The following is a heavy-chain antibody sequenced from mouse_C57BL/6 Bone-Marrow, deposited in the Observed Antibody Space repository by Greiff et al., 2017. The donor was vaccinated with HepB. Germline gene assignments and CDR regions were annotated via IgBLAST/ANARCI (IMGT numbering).Heavy chain of an antibody. CDR3: ARDRGANYYGSRRDYFDY. CDR1: GFTFSSYA. J-gene: IGHJ2*01. Sequence: DVMLVESGGGLVKPGGSLKLSCAASGFTFSSYAMSWVRQTPEKRLEWVATISDGGSYTYYPDNVKGRFTISRDNAKNNLYLQMSHLKSEDTAMYYCARDRGANYYGSRRDYFDYWGQGTTLTVSS. D-gene: IGHD1-1*01. CDR2: ISDGGSYT. V-gene: IGHV5-4*01.